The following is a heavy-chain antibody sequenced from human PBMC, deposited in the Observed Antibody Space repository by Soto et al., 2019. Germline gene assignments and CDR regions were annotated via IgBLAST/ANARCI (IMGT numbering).Heavy chain of an antibody. CDR3: ARDRTTVTTNYYYYYGMDV. D-gene: IGHD4-17*01. CDR1: GFTFSSYA. V-gene: IGHV3-30-3*01. Sequence: QVQLVESGGGVVQPGRSLRLSCAASGFTFSSYAMHWVRQAPGKGLEWVAVTSYDGSNKYYADSVKGRFTISRDNSKNTLYLQMNSLRAEDTAVYYCARDRTTVTTNYYYYYGMDVWGQGTTVTVSS. CDR2: TSYDGSNK. J-gene: IGHJ6*02.